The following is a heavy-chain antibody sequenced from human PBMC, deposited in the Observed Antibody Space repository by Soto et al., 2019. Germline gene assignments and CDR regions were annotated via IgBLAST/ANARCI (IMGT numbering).Heavy chain of an antibody. Sequence: SETLALTCAVYGGSFSGYYWSWIRQPPGKGMEWIGEINHSGSTNYNPSLKSRVTISVDTSKNQFSLKLSSVTAADTAVYYCARGKLSDYVWGSYRYHFDYWGQGTVVTVPQ. V-gene: IGHV4-34*01. CDR2: INHSGST. CDR3: ARGKLSDYVWGSYRYHFDY. J-gene: IGHJ4*02. CDR1: GGSFSGYY. D-gene: IGHD3-16*02.